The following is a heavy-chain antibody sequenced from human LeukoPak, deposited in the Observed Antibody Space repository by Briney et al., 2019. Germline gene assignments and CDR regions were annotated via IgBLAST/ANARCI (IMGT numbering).Heavy chain of an antibody. D-gene: IGHD3-3*01. CDR3: AREVFLRFLDAFDI. J-gene: IGHJ3*02. CDR2: IYHSGST. V-gene: IGHV4-4*02. Sequence: SGTLSLTCAVSGGSISSNNWWSWVRQPPGKGLEWIGEIYHSGSTKYNPSLKSRVTISVDKSENQFSLKLSSVTAADTAVYYCAREVFLRFLDAFDIWGQGTMVTVSS. CDR1: GGSISSNNW.